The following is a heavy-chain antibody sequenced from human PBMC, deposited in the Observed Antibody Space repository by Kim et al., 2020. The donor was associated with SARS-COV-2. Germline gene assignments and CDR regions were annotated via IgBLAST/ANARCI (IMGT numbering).Heavy chain of an antibody. CDR1: GGSFSGYY. CDR3: ARVGGYCSGGSCYHLDY. J-gene: IGHJ4*02. V-gene: IGHV4-34*01. D-gene: IGHD2-15*01. CDR2: IYHSGST. Sequence: SETLSLTCTVYGGSFSGYYWSWIRQPPGKGLEWIGEIYHSGSTNYNPSLKSRVTISVDTSKNQFSLNLTSVTAADTAVYYCARVGGYCSGGSCYHLDYWGQGTLVTVSS.